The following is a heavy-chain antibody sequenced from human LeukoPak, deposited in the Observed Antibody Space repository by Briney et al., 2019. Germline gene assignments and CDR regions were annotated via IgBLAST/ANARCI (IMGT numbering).Heavy chain of an antibody. J-gene: IGHJ6*02. D-gene: IGHD1-26*01. CDR2: ISYDGSNK. CDR1: GFTFSSYA. V-gene: IGHV3-30*04. Sequence: GGSLRLSCAASGFTFSSYAMSWVRQAPGKGLEWVAVISYDGSNKYYADSVKGRFTISRDNSKNTLYLQMNSLRAEDTAVYYCARELSGSYLYYYYGMDVWGQGTTVTVSS. CDR3: ARELSGSYLYYYYGMDV.